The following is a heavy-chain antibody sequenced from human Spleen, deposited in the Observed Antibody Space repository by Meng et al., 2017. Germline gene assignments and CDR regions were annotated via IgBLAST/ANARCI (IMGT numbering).Heavy chain of an antibody. Sequence: QVHLLQSGPEVKKPGASVKVSCKASGYTFTNYGITWVRQAPGQGLEWMGWINAYNGDTNYAQTLQGRVTMTTDTSTSTAYMELRSLRSDDTAVYYCARVEVGITSGDYWGQGILVTVSS. D-gene: IGHD2-21*01. CDR1: GYTFTNYG. J-gene: IGHJ4*02. CDR2: INAYNGDT. V-gene: IGHV1-18*01. CDR3: ARVEVGITSGDY.